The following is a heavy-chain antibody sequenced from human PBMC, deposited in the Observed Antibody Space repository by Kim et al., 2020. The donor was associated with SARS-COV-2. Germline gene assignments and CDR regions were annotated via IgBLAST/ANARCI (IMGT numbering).Heavy chain of an antibody. J-gene: IGHJ6*03. CDR2: MNPNSGNT. V-gene: IGHV1-8*01. CDR3: ARVSTTVGQKSSYYYYYYMDV. CDR1: GYTFTSYD. D-gene: IGHD4-17*01. Sequence: ASVKVSCKASGYTFTSYDINWVRQATGQGLEWMGWMNPNSGNTGYAQKFQGRVTMTRNTSISTAYMELSSLRSEDTAVYYCARVSTTVGQKSSYYYYYYMDVWGKGTTVTVSS.